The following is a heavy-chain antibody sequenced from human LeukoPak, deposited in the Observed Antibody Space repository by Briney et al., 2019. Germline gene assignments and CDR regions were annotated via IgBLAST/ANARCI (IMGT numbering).Heavy chain of an antibody. CDR3: ARRLKMAHAFDI. Sequence: GGSLRLSCAASGFTFSDYYMSWIRQAPGKGLECVSYISSSGNTIYYADSVKGRFTISRDNAKNSLYLQMNSLRAEDTAVYYCARRLKMAHAFDIWGQGTMVTVSS. CDR1: GFTFSDYY. CDR2: ISSSGNTI. V-gene: IGHV3-11*04. D-gene: IGHD5-24*01. J-gene: IGHJ3*02.